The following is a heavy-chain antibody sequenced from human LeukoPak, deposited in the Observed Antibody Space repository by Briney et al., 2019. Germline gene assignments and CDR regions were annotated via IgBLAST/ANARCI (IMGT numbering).Heavy chain of an antibody. CDR3: ARVGDYYYYMDV. D-gene: IGHD3-16*01. CDR1: GFTFSSYE. J-gene: IGHJ6*03. V-gene: IGHV3-48*03. CDR2: ISSSGSTI. Sequence: GGSLRLSCAASGFTFSSYEMNWVRQAPGKGLEWVSYISSSGSTIYYADSVKGRLTISRDNAKNSLYLQMNSLRADDTAVYYCARVGDYYYYMDVWGKGATVTISS.